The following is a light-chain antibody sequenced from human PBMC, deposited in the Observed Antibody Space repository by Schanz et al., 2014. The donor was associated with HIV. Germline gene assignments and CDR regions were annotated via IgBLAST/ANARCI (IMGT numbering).Light chain of an antibody. CDR2: EVS. V-gene: IGLV2-14*02. CDR3: SSFAGSNIPWV. J-gene: IGLJ3*02. Sequence: QSALTQPASVSGSPGQSITISCTGTSNDVGIYNLVSWYQQHPGKAPKLTIYEVSKRPSGVPDRFSGSKSGSTASLTVSGLQPEDEADYYCSSFAGSNIPWVFGGGTKLTVL. CDR1: SNDVGIYNL.